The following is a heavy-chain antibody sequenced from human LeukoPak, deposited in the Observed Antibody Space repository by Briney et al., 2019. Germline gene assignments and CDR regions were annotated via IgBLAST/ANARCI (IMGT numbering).Heavy chain of an antibody. CDR2: IHPSGML. CDR3: SRGLDSRKLGY. D-gene: IGHD3-22*01. J-gene: IGHJ4*02. Sequence: SETLSPTCTVSGASFNSDDQYWIWIRQSPGKGLEWIGSIHPSGMLYNNPSLESRVTMSRDTSKNQFSLNLNSLTAADTAVYFCSRGLDSRKLGYWGQGILVTVSS. V-gene: IGHV4-31*03. CDR1: GASFNSDDQY.